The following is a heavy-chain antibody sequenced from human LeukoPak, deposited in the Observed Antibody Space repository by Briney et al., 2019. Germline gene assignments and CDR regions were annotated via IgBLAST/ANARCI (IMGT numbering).Heavy chain of an antibody. J-gene: IGHJ4*02. Sequence: ASVKVSCKASGGTFSSYAISWVRQAPGQGLEWMGIINPSGGSTSYAQKFQGRVTMTRDMSTSTVYMELSSLRSEDTAVYYCARDRGDDYFDYWGQGTLVTVSS. CDR3: ARDRGDDYFDY. CDR1: GGTFSSYA. D-gene: IGHD3-10*01. V-gene: IGHV1-46*01. CDR2: INPSGGST.